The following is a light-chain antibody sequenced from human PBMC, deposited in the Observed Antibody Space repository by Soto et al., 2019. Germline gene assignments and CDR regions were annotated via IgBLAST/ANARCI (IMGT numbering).Light chain of an antibody. Sequence: DIQLTQSPSFLSASVGDRVTITCRASQGISSYLAWYQQKPGKAPKLLIYAASTLQSGVPSRFSGSGSGTAFTLTVSSLQPEDGATYYCQQLNSYPRTFGQGTKVEIK. V-gene: IGKV1-9*01. J-gene: IGKJ1*01. CDR1: QGISSY. CDR3: QQLNSYPRT. CDR2: AAS.